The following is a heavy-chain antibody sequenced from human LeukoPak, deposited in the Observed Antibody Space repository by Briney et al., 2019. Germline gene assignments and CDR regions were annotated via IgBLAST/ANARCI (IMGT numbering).Heavy chain of an antibody. Sequence: PGGSLRLSCAASGFPFNTYSMSWVRQAPGEGLQWVPPISRDSIAIYNADSTKGRFTISRDNAKNSLYLQMNSLRAEDTAVYYCVRGDGHGSGIYSKPPFNAWGQGTLVTVSS. D-gene: IGHD3-10*01. CDR3: VRGDGHGSGIYSKPPFNA. V-gene: IGHV3-21*01. CDR2: ISRDSIAI. J-gene: IGHJ5*02. CDR1: GFPFNTYS.